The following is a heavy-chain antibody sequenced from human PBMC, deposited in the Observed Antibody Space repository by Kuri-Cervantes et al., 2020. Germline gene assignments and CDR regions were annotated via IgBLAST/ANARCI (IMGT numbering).Heavy chain of an antibody. J-gene: IGHJ5*02. D-gene: IGHD1-26*01. CDR3: ARDHGYSAPGWFDP. CDR1: GYTFTGYY. V-gene: IGHV1-2*02. Sequence: ASVKVSCKASGYTFTGYYMHWVRQAPGQGLEWMGWINPNSGGTNYAQKFQGRVTMTRDTSISTAYMELSRLRSDDTAVYYCARDHGYSAPGWFDPWGQGTLVTVSS. CDR2: INPNSGGT.